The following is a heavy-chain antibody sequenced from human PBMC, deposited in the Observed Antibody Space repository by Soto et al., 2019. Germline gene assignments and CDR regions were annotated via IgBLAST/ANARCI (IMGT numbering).Heavy chain of an antibody. CDR1: GDSISSSGYY. CDR2: IYYSGST. V-gene: IGHV4-31*11. D-gene: IGHD5-12*01. J-gene: IGHJ6*02. CDR3: ASKGRSGYEKSYYYYGMDV. Sequence: PSETLSIGCAVSGDSISSSGYYWSGICQHPGKGLEWIGYIYYSGSTYYNPSLKSRVTISVDTSKNQFSLTLSSVTVADTAVYYCASKGRSGYEKSYYYYGMDVWRPGTTVX.